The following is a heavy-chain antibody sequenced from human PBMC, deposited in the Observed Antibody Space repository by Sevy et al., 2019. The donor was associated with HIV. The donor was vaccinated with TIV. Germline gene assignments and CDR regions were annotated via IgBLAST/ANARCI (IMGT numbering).Heavy chain of an antibody. CDR2: ISSSSTYI. V-gene: IGHV3-21*01. D-gene: IGHD2-2*01. J-gene: IGHJ4*02. Sequence: GGSLRLSCAASGFTFNNYYMNWVRQAPGKGLEWVSSISSSSTYIYYADSVKGRFTISRDNAKNSLYLQMNRLRAEDTAVYYCARDGGCTSTSCLLYFDYWGQGTLVTVSS. CDR1: GFTFNNYY. CDR3: ARDGGCTSTSCLLYFDY.